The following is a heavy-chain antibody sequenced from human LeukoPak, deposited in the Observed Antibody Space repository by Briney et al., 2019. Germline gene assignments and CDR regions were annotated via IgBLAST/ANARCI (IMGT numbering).Heavy chain of an antibody. J-gene: IGHJ4*02. CDR1: RFTFSSYS. CDR3: ARAGCSGGSCYDCDY. V-gene: IGHV3-21*01. CDR2: ISSSSSYI. D-gene: IGHD2-15*01. Sequence: PGRSLRLSCAASRFTFSSYSMNWVRQAPGKGLEWVSSISSSSSYIYYADSVKGRFTISRDNAKNSLYLQMNSLRAEDTAVYYCARAGCSGGSCYDCDYWGLRTLVTVSS.